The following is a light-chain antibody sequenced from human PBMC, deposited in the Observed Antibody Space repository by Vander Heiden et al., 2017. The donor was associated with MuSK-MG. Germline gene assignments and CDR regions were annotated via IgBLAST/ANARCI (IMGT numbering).Light chain of an antibody. V-gene: IGLV3-1*01. Sequence: SSELTQPLSVSVSPGQTANITCSADRLGGKYAAWYHQRPGQSPVLVIYQDRKRPAGTPARFSGSKSGNTATLTIRGSQAMDDADYYCQAWDSTTVMFGGGTKLTVL. CDR2: QDR. CDR3: QAWDSTTVM. CDR1: RLGGKY. J-gene: IGLJ3*02.